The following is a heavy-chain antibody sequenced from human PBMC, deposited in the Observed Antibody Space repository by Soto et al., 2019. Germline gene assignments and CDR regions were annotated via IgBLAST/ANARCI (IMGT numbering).Heavy chain of an antibody. CDR3: AKDRDYYDSSGYS. D-gene: IGHD3-22*01. Sequence: GGSLRLSCAASGFTFSSYGMHWVRQAPGKGLEWVAVISYDGSNKYYADSVKGRFTISRDNSKNTLYLQINSLRAENTAVYYCAKDRDYYDSSGYSWGQGTLVTVSS. CDR2: ISYDGSNK. V-gene: IGHV3-30*18. J-gene: IGHJ5*02. CDR1: GFTFSSYG.